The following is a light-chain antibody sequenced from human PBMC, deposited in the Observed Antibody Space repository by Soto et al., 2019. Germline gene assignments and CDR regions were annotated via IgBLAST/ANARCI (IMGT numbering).Light chain of an antibody. J-gene: IGKJ1*01. CDR1: QSISSTY. CDR3: QQDGSSPRT. V-gene: IGKV3-20*01. Sequence: EIVLTQSPGILSLSPGERATLSCRASQSISSTYLAWYQQKPGQAPRLLIYGASSRATGIPDRFSGSGSGTEFTLTISRLEPEDLAVFYCQQDGSSPRTFGQGTKVEIK. CDR2: GAS.